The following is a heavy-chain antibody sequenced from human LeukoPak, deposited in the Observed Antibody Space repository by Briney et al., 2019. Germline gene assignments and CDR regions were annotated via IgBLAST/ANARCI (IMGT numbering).Heavy chain of an antibody. J-gene: IGHJ6*03. Sequence: ASVNVSCKASGYTFTSYYMHWVRQAPGQGREWMGLINPTGGSTGYAQKFQGRVTITRDMSTSTAYMELRSLRSDDTAVYYCARLSVDIVASYYYYYMDVWGKGTTVTISS. V-gene: IGHV1-46*01. CDR3: ARLSVDIVASYYYYYMDV. CDR2: INPTGGST. CDR1: GYTFTSYY. D-gene: IGHD5-12*01.